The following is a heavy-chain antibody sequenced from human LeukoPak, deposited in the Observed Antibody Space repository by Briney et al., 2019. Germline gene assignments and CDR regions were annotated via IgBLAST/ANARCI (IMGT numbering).Heavy chain of an antibody. CDR2: IYYSGST. J-gene: IGHJ4*02. V-gene: IGHV4-39*07. Sequence: PSETLSLTCTVSGGSISSSSYYWGWIRQPPGKGLEWIGSIYYSGSTYYNPSLKSRVTISVDTSKNQFSLKLSSVTAADTAVYYCAREVTWGGSNSDDHWGQGTLVTVSS. D-gene: IGHD5-24*01. CDR3: AREVTWGGSNSDDH. CDR1: GGSISSSSYY.